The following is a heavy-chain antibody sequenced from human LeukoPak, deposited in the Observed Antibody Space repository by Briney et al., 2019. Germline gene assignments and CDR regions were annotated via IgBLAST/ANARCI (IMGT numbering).Heavy chain of an antibody. D-gene: IGHD3-10*01. CDR2: IGGSGKNT. V-gene: IGHV3-23*01. CDR1: GFTFSSHA. CDR3: SKDLETINPTMD. Sequence: GGSLRLSCAASGFTFSSHAMSWVRQAPGKGLEWVSSIGGSGKNTFYADAVKGRFTISRDNSKDTLYLQMNSLRAEDTAVYYCSKDLETINPTMDWGQGTLVTVSS. J-gene: IGHJ4*02.